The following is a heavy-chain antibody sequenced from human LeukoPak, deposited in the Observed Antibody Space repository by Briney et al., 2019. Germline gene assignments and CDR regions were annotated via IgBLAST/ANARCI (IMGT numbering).Heavy chain of an antibody. D-gene: IGHD3-16*01. CDR2: IYNTGST. V-gene: IGHV3-53*04. J-gene: IGHJ4*02. Sequence: GGSLRLSCAASGFTVSTNCMIWVRQPPGKGLEWVSVIYNTGSTYNADSVKGRFTISRHNSKNTVYLQMNNLRAEDTAMYYCAKVYTTLSYKPDYWGQGTLVTVSS. CDR3: AKVYTTLSYKPDY. CDR1: GFTVSTNC.